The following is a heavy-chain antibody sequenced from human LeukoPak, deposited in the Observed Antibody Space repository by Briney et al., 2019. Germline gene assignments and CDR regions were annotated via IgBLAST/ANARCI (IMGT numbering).Heavy chain of an antibody. V-gene: IGHV3-74*01. Sequence: GGSLRLSCAASGFTFSSYAMSWVRQAPGKGLVWVSRINSDGSSTSYADSVQGRFTISRDNAKNTLYLQMNSLRAEDTALYYCARVARGDYYYYYMDVWGKGTTVTVSS. D-gene: IGHD3-10*01. CDR1: GFTFSSYA. CDR3: ARVARGDYYYYYMDV. J-gene: IGHJ6*03. CDR2: INSDGSST.